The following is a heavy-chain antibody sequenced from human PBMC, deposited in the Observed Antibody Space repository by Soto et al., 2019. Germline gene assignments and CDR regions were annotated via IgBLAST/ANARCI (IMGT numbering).Heavy chain of an antibody. Sequence: GGSLRLSCAASGFTFSSYAMHWVRQAPGKGLERVAVISYDGSNKYYADSVKGRFTISRDNSKNTLYLQMNSLRAEDTAVYYCARDEDYWGQGTLVTVSS. V-gene: IGHV3-30-3*01. CDR2: ISYDGSNK. CDR1: GFTFSSYA. CDR3: ARDEDY. J-gene: IGHJ4*02.